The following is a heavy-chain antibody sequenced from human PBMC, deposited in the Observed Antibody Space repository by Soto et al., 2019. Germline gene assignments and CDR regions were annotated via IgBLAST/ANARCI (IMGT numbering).Heavy chain of an antibody. CDR3: ARGGWTNDF. Sequence: TLSLTCTVSGDSTNNLYWIWIRQPPGKGLEWIGYINYSGTTNYSPSLRSRLTMAVDTSQNQISLTLRSVTAADTAVYFCARGGWTNDFWGPGIMVTVSS. CDR1: GDSTNNLY. CDR2: INYSGTT. D-gene: IGHD2-15*01. V-gene: IGHV4-59*11. J-gene: IGHJ4*02.